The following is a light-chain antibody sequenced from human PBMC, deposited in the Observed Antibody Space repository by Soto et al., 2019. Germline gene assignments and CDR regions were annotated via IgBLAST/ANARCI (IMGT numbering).Light chain of an antibody. CDR2: GNT. CDR1: SSNIGAGYE. Sequence: QSALTQPPSVSGAPGQRVTISCTGSSSNIGAGYEVHWFQQLPGTAPKLLIYGNTNRPSGVPDRFSDSKSDTSASLAITGLQPEDEADYYCQSYDSSLSVLYVFGTGTKVTVL. V-gene: IGLV1-40*01. CDR3: QSYDSSLSVLYV. J-gene: IGLJ1*01.